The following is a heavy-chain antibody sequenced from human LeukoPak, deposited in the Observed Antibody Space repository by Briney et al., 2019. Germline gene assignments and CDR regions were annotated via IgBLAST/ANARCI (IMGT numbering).Heavy chain of an antibody. CDR2: IIPIFGTA. CDR3: ARDPGRQGGYYYGMDV. CDR1: GGTFSSYA. Sequence: GASVKVSCKASGGTFSSYAISWVRQAPGQGLEWMGGIIPIFGTANYAQKFQGRVTITADEYTSTAYMELSSLRSEDTAVYYCARDPGRQGGYYYGMDVWGQGTTVTVSS. V-gene: IGHV1-69*13. D-gene: IGHD1-1*01. J-gene: IGHJ6*02.